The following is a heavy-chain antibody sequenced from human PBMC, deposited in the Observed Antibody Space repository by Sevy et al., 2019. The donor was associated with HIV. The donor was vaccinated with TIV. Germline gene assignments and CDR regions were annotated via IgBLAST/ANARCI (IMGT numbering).Heavy chain of an antibody. CDR2: IRYDGSDK. V-gene: IGHV3-30*02. CDR3: AKDLAGPGRRYFDY. J-gene: IGHJ4*01. CDR1: GFTFSNYG. Sequence: RGSLRLSCAASGFTFSNYGMHWVRQVPGKGLEWVTFIRYDGSDKYYAASVKGRFTISRDDSKNTLYLQMDSLRAEDTAIYYCAKDLAGPGRRYFDYWGHGTLVTVSS. D-gene: IGHD6-13*01.